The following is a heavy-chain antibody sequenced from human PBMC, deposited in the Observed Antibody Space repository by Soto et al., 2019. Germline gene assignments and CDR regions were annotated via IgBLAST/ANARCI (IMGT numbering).Heavy chain of an antibody. CDR2: INHSGST. D-gene: IGHD1-26*01. Sequence: LSLTCTIYNGSFSGYYWGWLRQPPGKGLEWIGHINHSGSTTYNPSLKSRVTIAVDTSENHFSLRLSSMTAADTAVYYCARTKGLRRHGAMDIWGQGTMVTVSS. J-gene: IGHJ3*02. CDR3: ARTKGLRRHGAMDI. CDR1: NGSFSGYY. V-gene: IGHV4-34*01.